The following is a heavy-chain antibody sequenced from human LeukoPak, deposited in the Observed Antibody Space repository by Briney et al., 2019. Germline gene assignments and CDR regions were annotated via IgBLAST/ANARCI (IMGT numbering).Heavy chain of an antibody. V-gene: IGHV3-21*01. CDR3: ARVQSNYDFWSGSYYYYMDV. CDR2: ISSSSNYI. J-gene: IGHJ6*03. Sequence: GGSLRLSCAASGFTFSTYNMNWVRQAPGKGLEWVSSISSSSNYIYYADSVKGRFTISRDNAKNSLYLQMNSLRTEDTAVYYCARVQSNYDFWSGSYYYYMDVWGKGTTVTVSS. CDR1: GFTFSTYN. D-gene: IGHD3-3*01.